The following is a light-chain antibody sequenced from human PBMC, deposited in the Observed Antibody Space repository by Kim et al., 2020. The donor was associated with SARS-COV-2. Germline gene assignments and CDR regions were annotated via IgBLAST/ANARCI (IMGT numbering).Light chain of an antibody. CDR1: SLRTYY. CDR2: GEN. J-gene: IGLJ1*01. Sequence: VALGQTVRITCQGDSLRTYYAAWNKQRPGQAPTLVIYGENFRPSGIPDRFSVSRLGNTASLAITGAQAEDEADYYCNSRDTNGNHVFGTGTKVTVL. V-gene: IGLV3-19*01. CDR3: NSRDTNGNHV.